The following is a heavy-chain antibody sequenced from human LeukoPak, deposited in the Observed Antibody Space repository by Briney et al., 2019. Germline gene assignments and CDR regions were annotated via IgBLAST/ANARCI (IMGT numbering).Heavy chain of an antibody. J-gene: IGHJ4*02. V-gene: IGHV4-34*01. CDR3: ARDTPRVGAHY. Sequence: PSETLSLTCAVYGGSFSGYYWSWIRQPTGKGLEWIGEINHSGSTNYNPSLKSRVTISVDTSKNQFSLKLSSVTAADTAVYYCARDTPRVGAHYWGQGTLVTVSS. CDR2: INHSGST. CDR1: GGSFSGYY.